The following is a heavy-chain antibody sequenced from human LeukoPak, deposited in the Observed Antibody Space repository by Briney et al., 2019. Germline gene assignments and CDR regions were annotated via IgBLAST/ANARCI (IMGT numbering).Heavy chain of an antibody. CDR1: GDSIISYY. V-gene: IGHV4-4*07. Sequence: PSETLSLTCTVSGDSIISYYWSWIRQPAGKGLEWIGHIYTSGSTNYNPSLKSRVTISVGTSKNQFSLKLSSVTAADTAVYYCARPSRSISTAGAFDIWGQGTMVTVSS. J-gene: IGHJ3*02. CDR2: IYTSGST. CDR3: ARPSRSISTAGAFDI. D-gene: IGHD3-10*01.